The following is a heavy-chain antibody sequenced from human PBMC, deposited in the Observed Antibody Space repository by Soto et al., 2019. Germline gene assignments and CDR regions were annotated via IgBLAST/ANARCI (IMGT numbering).Heavy chain of an antibody. D-gene: IGHD2-8*01. J-gene: IGHJ6*02. Sequence: QGQLVQSGGEVKKPGASVKVSCKASGYTFTRYGISWVRQAPGLGLEWMGWISGYNGDTKYAQKFQGRVTMTVDTSTTTAYMELRSLTSDDTAVYYCAKNGQPPYYYYGMDVWGQGTTVTVSS. V-gene: IGHV1-18*01. CDR2: ISGYNGDT. CDR3: AKNGQPPYYYYGMDV. CDR1: GYTFTRYG.